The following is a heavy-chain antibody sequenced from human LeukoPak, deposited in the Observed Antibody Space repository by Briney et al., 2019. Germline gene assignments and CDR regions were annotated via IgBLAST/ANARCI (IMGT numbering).Heavy chain of an antibody. CDR1: GFTFSSYG. CDR3: ARDVAPASAYYYYMDV. V-gene: IGHV3-30*03. CDR2: ISYDGSNK. J-gene: IGHJ6*03. D-gene: IGHD5-12*01. Sequence: GGSLRLSCAASGFTFSSYGMHWVRQAPGKGLEWVAVISYDGSNKYYADSVKGRFTISRDNSKNTLYLQMNSLRAEDTAVYYCARDVAPASAYYYYMDVWGKGTTVTVSS.